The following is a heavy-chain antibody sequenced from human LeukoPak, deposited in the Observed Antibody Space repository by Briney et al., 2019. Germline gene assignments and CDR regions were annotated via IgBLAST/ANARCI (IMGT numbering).Heavy chain of an antibody. CDR3: ARAVAYGSGSYTSYAFDI. Sequence: PSETLSLTCTVSGGSISSYYWSWIRQPPGKGLEWIGYIYYSGSTNYNPSLKSRVTISVDTSKNQFSLKLSSVTAADTAVYYCARAVAYGSGSYTSYAFDIWGQGTMVTVSS. CDR1: GGSISSYY. CDR2: IYYSGST. V-gene: IGHV4-59*12. J-gene: IGHJ3*02. D-gene: IGHD3-10*01.